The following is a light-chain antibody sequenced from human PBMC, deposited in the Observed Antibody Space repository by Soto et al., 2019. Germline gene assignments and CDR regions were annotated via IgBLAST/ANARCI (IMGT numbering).Light chain of an antibody. J-gene: IGKJ3*01. V-gene: IGKV3-20*01. CDR3: QQYGSSIFT. CDR2: GAS. CDR1: QSVSSSY. Sequence: EIVLTQSPGTLSLSPGERATLSCRASQSVSSSYFAWYQQKPGQAPRLLIYGASSWATGIPDRFSGSASGTDFTLTISRLEPEDFAVYYCQQYGSSIFTFGRGTKVDIK.